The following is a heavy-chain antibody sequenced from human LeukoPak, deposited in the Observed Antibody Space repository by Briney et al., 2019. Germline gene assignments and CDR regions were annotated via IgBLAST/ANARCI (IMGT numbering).Heavy chain of an antibody. D-gene: IGHD3-3*01. CDR3: ARESPLRFLEWLPPYFDY. CDR1: GFTFSSYA. Sequence: GGSLRLSCAASGFTFSSYAMHWVRQAPGRGLEWVAVISYDGSNKYYADSVKGRFTISRDNSKNTLYLQMNSLRAEDTAVYYCARESPLRFLEWLPPYFDYWGQGTLVTVSS. J-gene: IGHJ4*02. CDR2: ISYDGSNK. V-gene: IGHV3-30-3*01.